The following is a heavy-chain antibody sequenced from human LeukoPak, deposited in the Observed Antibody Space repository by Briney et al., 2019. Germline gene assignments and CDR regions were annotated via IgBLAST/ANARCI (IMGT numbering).Heavy chain of an antibody. CDR3: VRGYWYFES. V-gene: IGHV3-7*04. CDR2: INRDGTEK. D-gene: IGHD3-10*01. CDR1: GFNFSDSR. Sequence: GGSLRLSCATSGFNFSDSRMTWVSQAPGKGLQWVANINRDGTEKHFLDSVEGRFNISRDNAKKSLYVQMSSLRPRDTAVYFCVRGYWYFESWGQGTLVSVSS. J-gene: IGHJ4*02.